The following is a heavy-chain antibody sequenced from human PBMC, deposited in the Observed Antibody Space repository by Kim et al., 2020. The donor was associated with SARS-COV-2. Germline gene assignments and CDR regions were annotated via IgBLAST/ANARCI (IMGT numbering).Heavy chain of an antibody. CDR3: TNHLDLNGFGAGRLRDN. J-gene: IGHJ5*01. CDR2: ICNSSRTL. Sequence: GGSLRLSCAASGFTFSSYCMNWVRQAPGKGLEWVAFICNSSRTLYAAAAVGSHTTFSKDYANNSYHHLINLLRDDDTAVYYSTNHLDLNGFGAGRLRDN. CDR1: GFTFSSYC. V-gene: IGHV3-48*02. D-gene: IGHD1-1*01.